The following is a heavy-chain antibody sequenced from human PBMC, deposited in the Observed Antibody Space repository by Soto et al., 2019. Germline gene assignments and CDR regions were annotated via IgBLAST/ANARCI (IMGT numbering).Heavy chain of an antibody. D-gene: IGHD2-2*01. J-gene: IGHJ6*02. CDR2: ISSSSSYI. CDR1: GFTFSSYS. V-gene: IGHV3-21*01. Sequence: GGSLRLSCAASGFTFSSYSMNWVRQAPGKGLEWVSSISSSSSYIYYADSVKGRFTISRDNAKNSLYLQMNSLRAEDMAVYYCARGGIDIVVVPAAPDLSYYYSGMDVWGQGTTVSVS. CDR3: ARGGIDIVVVPAAPDLSYYYSGMDV.